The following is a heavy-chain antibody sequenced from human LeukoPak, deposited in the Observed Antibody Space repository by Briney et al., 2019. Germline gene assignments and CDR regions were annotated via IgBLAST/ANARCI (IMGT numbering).Heavy chain of an antibody. D-gene: IGHD3-10*01. Sequence: SETLSLTCTVSGGSISSGNYYWGWIRQPPGKALEWIGSIYYTGSTNYNPSLKSRVTISVDTSKNQFSLKLRSVTAADTAVYFCARRYYYDSGSYLYFFDFWGQGTLVTVSS. V-gene: IGHV4-39*01. CDR2: IYYTGST. CDR3: ARRYYYDSGSYLYFFDF. CDR1: GGSISSGNYY. J-gene: IGHJ4*02.